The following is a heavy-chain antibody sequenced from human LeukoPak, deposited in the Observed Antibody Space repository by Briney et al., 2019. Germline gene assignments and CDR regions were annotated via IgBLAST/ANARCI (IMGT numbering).Heavy chain of an antibody. J-gene: IGHJ4*02. CDR3: ARLSGSRGGFDY. Sequence: SETLSLTCTVSGGSISSISYYGGWIRQPPGKGLKWIGSIYYGGSTYYNPSLKSRVTISVDTSKNQFSLKLSSVTAADTAVYYCARLSGSRGGFDYWGQGTLVTVSS. CDR2: IYYGGST. D-gene: IGHD1-26*01. CDR1: GGSISSISYY. V-gene: IGHV4-39*01.